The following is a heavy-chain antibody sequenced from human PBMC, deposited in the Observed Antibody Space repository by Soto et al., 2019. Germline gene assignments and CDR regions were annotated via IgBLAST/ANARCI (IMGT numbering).Heavy chain of an antibody. V-gene: IGHV1-3*01. CDR3: ARGGGSFPYFGS. CDR1: GYPFSSFA. J-gene: IGHJ4*02. Sequence: QVQLVQSGAEVKKPGASVKVSCKASGYPFSSFAMHWVRQAPGKRLEWMGWINAGNDNTQYSQKFQGRGTITRDTSAHTVSMPLASLRSEQTSVYFCARGGGSFPYFGSWCQGPLVPGSS. D-gene: IGHD1-26*01. CDR2: INAGNDNT.